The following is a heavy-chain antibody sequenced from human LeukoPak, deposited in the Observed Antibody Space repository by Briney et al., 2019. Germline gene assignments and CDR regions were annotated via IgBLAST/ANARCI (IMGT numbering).Heavy chain of an antibody. Sequence: GGSLRLSCAASGFTFSSYGMHWVRQAPGKGLEWVAVISYDGSNKYYADSVKGRFTISRDNSKNTLYLQMNSLRAEDTAVYYCAKDAPYYGSGSPPKLDYWGQGTLVTVPS. CDR2: ISYDGSNK. CDR3: AKDAPYYGSGSPPKLDY. D-gene: IGHD3-10*01. CDR1: GFTFSSYG. V-gene: IGHV3-30*18. J-gene: IGHJ4*02.